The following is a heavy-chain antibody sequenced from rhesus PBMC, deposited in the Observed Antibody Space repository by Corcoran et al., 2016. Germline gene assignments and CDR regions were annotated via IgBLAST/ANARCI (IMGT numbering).Heavy chain of an antibody. CDR3: ASALSSWSQEFDY. CDR1: GGSISSSY. J-gene: IGHJ4*01. Sequence: QLQLQESGPGLVKPSETLSVTCAVSGGSISSSYWSWIRQAPGKGLEWIGYIYVRGSSTNYNPSLKSRGTLSVDTSKNQLSLKLSAVTAADTAVYYCASALSSWSQEFDYWGQGVLVAVSS. V-gene: IGHV4-169*02. D-gene: IGHD6-13*01. CDR2: IYVRGSST.